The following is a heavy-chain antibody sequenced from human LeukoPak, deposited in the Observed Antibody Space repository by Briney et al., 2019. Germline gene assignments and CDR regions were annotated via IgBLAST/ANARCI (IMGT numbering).Heavy chain of an antibody. V-gene: IGHV3-48*03. CDR2: ISSSGTTI. Sequence: GGCVRLSCAASGFTFSSYEMNWARQAPGKGLQWVSDISSSGTTIYYADSVKGRFTISRDNAKNSLYLQMNSLRAEDTAVYYCARKYCSTTSCLFDNWGQETLVPVSS. J-gene: IGHJ4*02. CDR1: GFTFSSYE. CDR3: ARKYCSTTSCLFDN. D-gene: IGHD2-2*01.